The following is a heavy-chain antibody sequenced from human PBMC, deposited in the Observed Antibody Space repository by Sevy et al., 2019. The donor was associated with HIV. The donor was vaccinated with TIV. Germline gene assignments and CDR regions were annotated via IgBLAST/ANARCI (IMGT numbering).Heavy chain of an antibody. J-gene: IGHJ4*02. CDR1: GFIFSNYG. Sequence: GGSLRLSCAASGFIFSNYGMHWVRQAPGKGLEWLAVIWYDGSQEYYADSVKGRFTVSRDNSKNTLYLQMNSLRAEDTAVYYSATNGRYTTSWTHFDYWGQGTLVTVSS. CDR3: ATNGRYTTSWTHFDY. D-gene: IGHD2-2*01. V-gene: IGHV3-33*01. CDR2: IWYDGSQE.